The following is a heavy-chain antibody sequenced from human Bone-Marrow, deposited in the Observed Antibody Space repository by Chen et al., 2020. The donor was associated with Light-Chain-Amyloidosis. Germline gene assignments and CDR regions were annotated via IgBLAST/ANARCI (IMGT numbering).Heavy chain of an antibody. CDR3: AGSPAGHDAFDI. J-gene: IGHJ3*02. CDR1: GFTFSSYG. V-gene: IGHV3-33*01. CDR2: IWYDGSNK. Sequence: QVQLVESGGGVVQPGRSLRLSCAASGFTFSSYGMHWVRQAPGKGLEWVAVIWYDGSNKYYADSVKGRFTISRDNSKNTLYLQMNSLRAEDTAVHYCAGSPAGHDAFDIWGQGTMVTVSS. D-gene: IGHD3-10*01.